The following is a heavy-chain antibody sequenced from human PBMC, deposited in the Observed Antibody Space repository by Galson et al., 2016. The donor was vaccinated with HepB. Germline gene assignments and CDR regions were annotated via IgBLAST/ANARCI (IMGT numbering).Heavy chain of an antibody. V-gene: IGHV3-30*18. D-gene: IGHD5-18*01. CDR1: AFTFSNFG. J-gene: IGHJ4*02. CDR2: ISYDGSNI. CDR3: AKPRGHSYGYYFDY. Sequence: SLRLSCAASAFTFSNFGMHWVRQPPGRGLEWVAVISYDGSNIHYADSVKGRFSISRDNSKNTLYLQMNSLRAEDTAVYYCAKPRGHSYGYYFDYWGQGTLVTVSS.